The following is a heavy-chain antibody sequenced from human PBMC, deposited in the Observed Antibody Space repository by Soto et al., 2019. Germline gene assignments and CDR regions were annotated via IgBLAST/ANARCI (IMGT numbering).Heavy chain of an antibody. J-gene: IGHJ5*02. CDR3: AREKGSSGFDP. CDR2: MNPNSGNR. CDR1: GYTFTSYG. V-gene: IGHV1-8*02. Sequence: GASVKVSCKASGYTFTSYGISWVRQAPGQGLEWMGWMNPNSGNRDFAQKFQGRVTMTRNTSISTAYMELSSLRSEDTAMYYCAREKGSSGFDPWGQGTLVTVSS. D-gene: IGHD6-6*01.